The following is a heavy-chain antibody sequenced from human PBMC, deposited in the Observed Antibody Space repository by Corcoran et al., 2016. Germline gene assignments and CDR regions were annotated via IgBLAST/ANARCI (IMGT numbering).Heavy chain of an antibody. Sequence: QVQLVQSGAEVKKPGASVKVSCKASGYTFTDYYMHWVRQAPGQGLEWRGWINPNSGGAKYAQKFQGRVTMTRDTSISTAYMELSRLGSDDTAVYYCARAAGADLPDYWGQGTLVTVSS. V-gene: IGHV1-2*02. D-gene: IGHD3-10*01. J-gene: IGHJ4*02. CDR2: INPNSGGA. CDR3: ARAAGADLPDY. CDR1: GYTFTDYY.